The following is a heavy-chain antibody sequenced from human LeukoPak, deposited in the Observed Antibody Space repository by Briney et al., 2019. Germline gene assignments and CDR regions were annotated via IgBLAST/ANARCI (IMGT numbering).Heavy chain of an antibody. CDR1: GGSISSGGYY. CDR3: ARDVDDDYYDSSGLGPHGGFDP. V-gene: IGHV4-31*03. Sequence: SETLSLTCTVSGGSISSGGYYWSSIRQHPGKGLEWIGYISYSGSTYYNPSLKSRVTISVDTSKNQFSLKLSSVTAADTAVYYCARDVDDDYYDSSGLGPHGGFDPWSQGTLVTVSS. J-gene: IGHJ5*02. D-gene: IGHD3-22*01. CDR2: ISYSGST.